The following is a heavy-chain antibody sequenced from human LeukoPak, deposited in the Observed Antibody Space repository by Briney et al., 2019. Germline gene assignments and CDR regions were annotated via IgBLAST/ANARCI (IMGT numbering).Heavy chain of an antibody. CDR1: GFTFCDYA. V-gene: IGHV3-49*04. D-gene: IGHD3-10*01. J-gene: IGHJ6*04. Sequence: GGSLRLSCTASGFTFCDYAMSWVRQAPGKGLEWVGFIRSKAYGGTTEYAASVKGRFTISRDDSKSIAYLQMNSLKTEDTAVYYCTRDFTVTMVRLYGMDVWGKGTTVTVSS. CDR2: IRSKAYGGTT. CDR3: TRDFTVTMVRLYGMDV.